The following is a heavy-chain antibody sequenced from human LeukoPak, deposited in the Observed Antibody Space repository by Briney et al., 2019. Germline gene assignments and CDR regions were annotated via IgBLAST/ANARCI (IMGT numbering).Heavy chain of an antibody. CDR3: ARADYDFLTGYTYYMDV. CDR1: GYTFTGYY. J-gene: IGHJ6*03. Sequence: GASVKVSCKASGYTFTGYYMHWVRHAPGQGIEWMEWINPNSGGTNYAQKFQGRVTMTRDTSISTAYMELSRLRSDDTAVFYCARADYDFLTGYTYYMDVWGTGTTVTISS. V-gene: IGHV1-2*02. D-gene: IGHD3-9*01. CDR2: INPNSGGT.